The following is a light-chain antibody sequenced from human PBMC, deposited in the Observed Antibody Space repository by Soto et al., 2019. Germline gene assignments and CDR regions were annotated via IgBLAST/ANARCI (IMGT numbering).Light chain of an antibody. CDR1: SSDVGYYNY. J-gene: IGLJ1*01. V-gene: IGLV2-14*01. CDR2: DVS. Sequence: QSALTQPASVSGSPGQSITISCTGTSSDVGYYNYVSWYQQHPGKAPKLMIYDVSNRPSGVSNRFSGSESGNTASLTISGPQAEDEADYYCSSYTSSTTLHVFGTGTKVTVL. CDR3: SSYTSSTTLHV.